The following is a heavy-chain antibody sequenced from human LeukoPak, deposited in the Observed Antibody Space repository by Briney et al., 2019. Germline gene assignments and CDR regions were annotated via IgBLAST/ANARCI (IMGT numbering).Heavy chain of an antibody. CDR1: GYTFTSYF. J-gene: IGHJ4*02. CDR3: TRSSGSYEIDY. CDR2: INPSGGST. V-gene: IGHV1-46*01. D-gene: IGHD1-26*01. Sequence: GASVKVSCKASGYTFTSYFMLWVRQAPGQGLERMGIINPSGGSTSYVQKFQGRVTMTRDTSTSTVYMELSSLRSEDTAVYYCTRSSGSYEIDYWGQGTLVTVSS.